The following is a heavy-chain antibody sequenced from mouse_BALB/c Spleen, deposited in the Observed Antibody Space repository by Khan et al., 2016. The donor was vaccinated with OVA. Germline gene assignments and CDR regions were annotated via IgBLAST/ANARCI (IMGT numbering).Heavy chain of an antibody. Sequence: QLEESGPGLVKPSQSLSLICTVTGYSITSDYAWNWIRQFPGNKLEWMGFISYSGNTKYNPSLKSRISITRDTSKNQFFLPFNSVTTEDTATYYCARVYGGDFDYWGQGTTLTVSS. CDR2: ISYSGNT. D-gene: IGHD1-1*01. CDR1: GYSITSDYA. V-gene: IGHV3-2*02. CDR3: ARVYGGDFDY. J-gene: IGHJ2*01.